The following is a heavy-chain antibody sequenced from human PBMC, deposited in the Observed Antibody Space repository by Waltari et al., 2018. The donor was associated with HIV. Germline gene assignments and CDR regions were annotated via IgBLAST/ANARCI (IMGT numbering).Heavy chain of an antibody. CDR3: ARVYSGDIDY. CDR1: GFTFSSYS. D-gene: IGHD6-19*01. J-gene: IGHJ4*02. V-gene: IGHV3-48*02. CDR2: ISSSSSTI. Sequence: EVQLVESGGGLVQPGGSLRLSCAASGFTFSSYSLTWVRQAPGKGLEWVSYISSSSSTIYYADSVKGRFTISRDNAKNSLYLQMNSLRDEDTAVYYCARVYSGDIDYWGQGTLVTVSS.